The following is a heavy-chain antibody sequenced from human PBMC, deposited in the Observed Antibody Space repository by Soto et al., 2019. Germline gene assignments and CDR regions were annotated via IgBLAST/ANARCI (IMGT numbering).Heavy chain of an antibody. CDR2: IVPMFGTS. J-gene: IGHJ4*02. CDR3: NRGSEYDFWSGYL. Sequence: QERLVQSGAEVRKPGSSVKVSCTVTGVTSTRYAINWVRQAPGQGLEWMGGIVPMFGTSKYAQKFQGRVTITADTSTNIAYMELRSLRSEDTAVYYCNRGSEYDFWSGYLWGQGTLVSVSS. CDR1: GVTSTRYA. D-gene: IGHD3-3*01. V-gene: IGHV1-69*06.